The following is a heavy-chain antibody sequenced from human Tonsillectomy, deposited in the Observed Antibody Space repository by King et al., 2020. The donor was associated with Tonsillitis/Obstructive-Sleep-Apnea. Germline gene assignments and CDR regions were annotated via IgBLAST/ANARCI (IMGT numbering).Heavy chain of an antibody. J-gene: IGHJ4*02. V-gene: IGHV3-53*01. CDR3: ARAGYSSSWSLFDY. CDR1: GFTVSSNY. Sequence: VQLVESGGGLIQPGGSLRLSCAASGFTVSSNYMSWVRQAPGKGLEWVSVLYSGGSTYYADSVKGRFTISRDNSKNTLSLQLNSLRAEDTAVYYCARAGYSSSWSLFDYWGQGTLVTVSS. D-gene: IGHD6-13*01. CDR2: LYSGGST.